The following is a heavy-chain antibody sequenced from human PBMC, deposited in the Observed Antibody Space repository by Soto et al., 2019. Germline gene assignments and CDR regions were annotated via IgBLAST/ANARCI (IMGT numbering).Heavy chain of an antibody. CDR2: ISAYNGNT. J-gene: IGHJ5*02. V-gene: IGHV1-18*01. D-gene: IGHD6-13*01. CDR1: GYTFTSYG. Sequence: ASVKVSCKASGYTFTSYGISWVRQAPGQGLEWMGWISAYNGNTNYARKLQGRVTMTTDTSTSTAYMELRSLRSDDTAVYYCARVTAATPKWDNWFDPWGQGTLVTVSS. CDR3: ARVTAATPKWDNWFDP.